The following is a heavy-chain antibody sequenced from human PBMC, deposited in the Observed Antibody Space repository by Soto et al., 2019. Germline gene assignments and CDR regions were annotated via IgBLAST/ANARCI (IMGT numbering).Heavy chain of an antibody. CDR2: ISGSGGST. D-gene: IGHD2-21*01. CDR3: AKDACGGDCPPYY. CDR1: GFTFSSYS. Sequence: PGGSLRLSCAASGFTFSSYSMSWVRQAPGKGLEWVSAISGSGGSTYYADSVKGRFTISRDNSKNTLYLQMNSLRAEDSAVYYCAKDACGGDCPPYYWGQGTLVTVSS. V-gene: IGHV3-23*01. J-gene: IGHJ4*02.